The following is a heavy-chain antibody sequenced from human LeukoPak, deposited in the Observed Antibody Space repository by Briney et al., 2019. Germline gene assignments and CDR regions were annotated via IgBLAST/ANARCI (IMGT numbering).Heavy chain of an antibody. D-gene: IGHD5-24*01. CDR3: ATRPTPRDRDY. Sequence: GGSLRLSCAASGFTFSSHALSWVRQAPGKGLEWVSSLSGSGYTYYADSVKGRFTISRDNSKNTVYLQMNSLRAEDTAVYYCATRPTPRDRDYWGQGTLVTVSS. J-gene: IGHJ4*02. CDR1: GFTFSSHA. CDR2: LSGSGYT. V-gene: IGHV3-23*01.